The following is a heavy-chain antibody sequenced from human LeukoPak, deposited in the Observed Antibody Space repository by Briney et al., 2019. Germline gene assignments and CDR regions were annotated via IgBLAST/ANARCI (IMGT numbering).Heavy chain of an antibody. Sequence: GGSLRLSCAASGFTFSSYAMSWVRQAPGKGLEWVSAISGSGGSTYYVDSVKGRFTISRDNSKNTLYLQMNSLRAEDTAVYYCAKALITMVRGGITPYYFDYWGQGTLVTVSS. CDR1: GFTFSSYA. CDR3: AKALITMVRGGITPYYFDY. D-gene: IGHD3-10*01. J-gene: IGHJ4*02. CDR2: ISGSGGST. V-gene: IGHV3-23*01.